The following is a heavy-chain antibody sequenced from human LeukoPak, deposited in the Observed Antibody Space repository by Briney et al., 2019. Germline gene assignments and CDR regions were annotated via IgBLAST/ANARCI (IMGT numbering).Heavy chain of an antibody. CDR3: AKELSGGWPFDY. J-gene: IGHJ4*02. Sequence: GGSLRLSCAASGFTFSSYAMSWVRQAPGKGLEWVSGLSGSGGNTIYADSVKGRFTISRDNSKNTMFLQMNSLRAEDAAVYYCAKELSGGWPFDYWGQGTLVTVSS. CDR2: LSGSGGNT. V-gene: IGHV3-23*01. D-gene: IGHD6-19*01. CDR1: GFTFSSYA.